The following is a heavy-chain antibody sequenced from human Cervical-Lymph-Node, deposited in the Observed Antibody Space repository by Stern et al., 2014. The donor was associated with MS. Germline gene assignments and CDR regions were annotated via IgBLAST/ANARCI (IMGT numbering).Heavy chain of an antibody. J-gene: IGHJ3*02. Sequence: EVQLVESGGGLVQPGRSLRLSCAASGFTFDDYAMHWVRQAPGKGLEWVSGISWNSGKIRYADSVKGRFTISRDNAKNSLYLQMNSLRAEDTALYYCAKDIEDDNDAFDSWGQGTMVSVSS. V-gene: IGHV3-9*01. CDR1: GFTFDDYA. CDR2: ISWNSGKI. D-gene: IGHD1-1*01. CDR3: AKDIEDDNDAFDS.